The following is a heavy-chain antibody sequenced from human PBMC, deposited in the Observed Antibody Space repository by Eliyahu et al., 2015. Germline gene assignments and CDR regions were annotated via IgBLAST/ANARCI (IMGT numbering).Heavy chain of an antibody. V-gene: IGHV3-53*01. CDR3: TRDGRVRAFDY. D-gene: IGHD1-26*01. CDR1: GFTVSSDY. CDR2: IYIDGTT. Sequence: EVQLVESGGGLIQPGGSLXLSCAVSGFTVSSDYMGWVRQAPGKGLDWVSVIYIDGTTHYADSVKGRFTISRDNSKNTLFLEMKSLRVDDTALYYCTRDGRVRAFDYWGQGTLVTVSS. J-gene: IGHJ4*02.